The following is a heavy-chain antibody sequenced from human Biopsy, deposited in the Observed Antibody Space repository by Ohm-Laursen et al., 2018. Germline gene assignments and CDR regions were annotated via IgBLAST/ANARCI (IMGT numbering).Heavy chain of an antibody. D-gene: IGHD5-18*01. CDR3: AKWGTSMALYHFYGMDV. CDR1: GFTFSSHA. Sequence: FLRLSCAASGFTFSSHAMSWVRQAPGKGLEWVSVITGVGGVTYYADPVKGRFTVSRDNSMNTMFLQMNSLRAQDAGTYYCAKWGTSMALYHFYGMDVWGQGTTVSVSS. V-gene: IGHV3-23*01. J-gene: IGHJ6*02. CDR2: ITGVGGVT.